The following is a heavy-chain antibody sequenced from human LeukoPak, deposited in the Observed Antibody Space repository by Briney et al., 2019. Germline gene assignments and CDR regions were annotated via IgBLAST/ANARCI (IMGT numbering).Heavy chain of an antibody. CDR3: VSDSSGSSTGFAY. CDR2: ISDGGGTT. J-gene: IGHJ4*02. CDR1: GFTFTSYA. Sequence: GGSLRLSCAASGFTFTSYAMSWVRQAPQKGLEWVSVISDGGGTTYYADSVKGRFTISRDNAKNTLYLQMTSLRPEDTAVYYCVSDSSGSSTGFAYWGQGTQVTVSS. D-gene: IGHD3-22*01. V-gene: IGHV3-23*01.